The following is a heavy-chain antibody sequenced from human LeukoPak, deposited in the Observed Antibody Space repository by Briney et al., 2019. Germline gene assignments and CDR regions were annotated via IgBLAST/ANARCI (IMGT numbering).Heavy chain of an antibody. CDR3: ARHGSWHLDSPFQH. D-gene: IGHD6-13*01. Sequence: SETLSLTRTVSGGSISSYYWSWIRQPPGKGLEWIGYIYYSGSTNYNPSLKSRVTISVDTSKNQFSLKLSSVTAADTAVYYCARHGSWHLDSPFQHWGQGTLVTVSS. V-gene: IGHV4-59*08. CDR1: GGSISSYY. J-gene: IGHJ1*01. CDR2: IYYSGST.